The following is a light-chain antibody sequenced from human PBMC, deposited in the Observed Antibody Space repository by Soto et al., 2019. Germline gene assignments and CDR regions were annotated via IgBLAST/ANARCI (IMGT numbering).Light chain of an antibody. J-gene: IGKJ1*01. V-gene: IGKV3-15*01. CDR3: QQYDKWPRT. CDR1: QSISSN. Sequence: EIVMTQSPATLTVSPGERATLSCRARQSISSNLAWYQQKPGQAPRLLIHYASTRATSIPARFSGSGSGTEFTLTISSLQSEDFAVYYCQQYDKWPRTFGQGTKVDIK. CDR2: YAS.